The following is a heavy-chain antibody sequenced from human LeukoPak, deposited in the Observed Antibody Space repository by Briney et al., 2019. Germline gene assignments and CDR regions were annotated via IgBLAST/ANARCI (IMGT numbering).Heavy chain of an antibody. CDR1: GFTFDDYA. D-gene: IGHD5-24*01. J-gene: IGHJ4*02. CDR2: ISWNSGSI. CDR3: ARGTATGGRMDY. Sequence: GGSLRLSCAASGFTFDDYAMHWVRQAPGRGLEWVSGISWNSGSIGYADSVKGRFTISRDNAKNCLFLQMNSLRTEDMAFYYCARGTATGGRMDYWGQGTLVTVSS. V-gene: IGHV3-9*03.